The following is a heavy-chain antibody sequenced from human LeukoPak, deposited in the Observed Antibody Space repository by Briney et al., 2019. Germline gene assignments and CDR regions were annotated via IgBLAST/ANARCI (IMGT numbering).Heavy chain of an antibody. J-gene: IGHJ4*02. D-gene: IGHD2-2*01. CDR2: ISGTGTTM. CDR1: GFTFSDFY. V-gene: IGHV3-11*01. CDR3: ARRYCTSVSCPNHFDN. Sequence: GGSLRLSCKASGFTFSDFYMSWLRQAPGMGLEWVSYISGTGTTMYYADSVQGRFTISRDNDKSSLYLEMSSLRAEDTAVYYCARRYCTSVSCPNHFDNWGQGTLVTDSS.